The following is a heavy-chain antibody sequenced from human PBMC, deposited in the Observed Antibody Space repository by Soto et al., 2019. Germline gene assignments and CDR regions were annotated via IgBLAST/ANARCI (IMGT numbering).Heavy chain of an antibody. CDR1: GGSISSSNYY. V-gene: IGHV4-30-4*08. D-gene: IGHD2-21*02. J-gene: IGHJ3*02. Sequence: TLSLTCTVSGGSISSSNYYWGWIRQSPGKGLEWIGCIYYSGSTYYNPSLKSRVTISVDTSKNQFSLKLSSVTAADTAVYYCARSVYCGGDCYKQDAFDIWGQGTMVNVSS. CDR3: ARSVYCGGDCYKQDAFDI. CDR2: IYYSGST.